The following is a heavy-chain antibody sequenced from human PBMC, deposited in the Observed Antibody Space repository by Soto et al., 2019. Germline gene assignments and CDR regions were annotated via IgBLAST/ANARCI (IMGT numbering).Heavy chain of an antibody. CDR1: GGSISSYY. J-gene: IGHJ4*02. CDR2: IYYSGST. V-gene: IGHV4-59*01. CDR3: ARASIWGSYRYSYYFDY. D-gene: IGHD3-16*02. Sequence: SETLSLTCTVSGGSISSYYWSWIRQPPGKGLEWIGYIYYSGSTNYNPSLKSRVTISVDTSKNQFSLKLSSVTAADTAVYYCARASIWGSYRYSYYFDYWGQGTLVTVS.